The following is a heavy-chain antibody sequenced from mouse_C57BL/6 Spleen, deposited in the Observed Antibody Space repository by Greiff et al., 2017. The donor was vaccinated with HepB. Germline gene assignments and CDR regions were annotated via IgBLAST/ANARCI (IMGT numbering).Heavy chain of an antibody. Sequence: QVQLKHSGAELVRPGASVKLSCKASGYTFTDYYINWVKQRPGQGLEWIARIYPGSGNTYYNEKFKGKATLTAEKSSSTAYMQLSSLTSEDSAVYFCARGYGSSFAYWGQGTLVTVSA. CDR3: ARGYGSSFAY. V-gene: IGHV1-76*01. J-gene: IGHJ3*01. CDR2: IYPGSGNT. CDR1: GYTFTDYY. D-gene: IGHD1-1*01.